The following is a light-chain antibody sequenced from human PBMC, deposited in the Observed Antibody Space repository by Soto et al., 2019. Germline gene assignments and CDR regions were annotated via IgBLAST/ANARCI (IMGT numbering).Light chain of an antibody. CDR3: QSYDSSLSGYV. CDR2: ANS. Sequence: QSVLAQPPSVSGAPGQRVTISCTGSSSNIGAGYDVHWYQQLPGTAPKLFIYANSNRPSGVTDRFSGSKSGTSASLAITGLQAEDEADYYCQSYDSSLSGYVFGTGTKVTVL. V-gene: IGLV1-40*01. CDR1: SSNIGAGYD. J-gene: IGLJ1*01.